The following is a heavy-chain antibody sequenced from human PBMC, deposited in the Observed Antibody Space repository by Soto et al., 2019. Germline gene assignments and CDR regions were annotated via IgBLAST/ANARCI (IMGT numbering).Heavy chain of an antibody. CDR1: GYTFTGHY. CDR3: ARPPRAGYQYGMDV. CDR2: IIPTFDTS. D-gene: IGHD2-2*01. V-gene: IGHV1-69*01. Sequence: QVQLVQSGAEVKKPGASVKVSCKASGYTFTGHYIHWVRQAPEQGPEWMGEIIPTFDTSIYAQKFQDRVTITADESTSTAYMELSSLTSEDTAVYYCARPPRAGYQYGMDVWGQGTTVTVSS. J-gene: IGHJ6*02.